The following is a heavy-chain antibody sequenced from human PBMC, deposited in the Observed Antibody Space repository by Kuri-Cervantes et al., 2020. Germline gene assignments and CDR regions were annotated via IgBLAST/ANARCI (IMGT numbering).Heavy chain of an antibody. D-gene: IGHD3-22*01. CDR3: ARDPPISGDSSGYGPFDY. Sequence: LSLTCAASGFTFSSYWMSWVRQPPGKGLEWVANIKQDGSERYYVDSVKDRFIIPRDNAKNSLYLQMNSLRAEDTAVYYCARDPPISGDSSGYGPFDYWGHGARVTVSS. J-gene: IGHJ4*01. CDR2: IKQDGSER. CDR1: GFTFSSYW. V-gene: IGHV3-7*01.